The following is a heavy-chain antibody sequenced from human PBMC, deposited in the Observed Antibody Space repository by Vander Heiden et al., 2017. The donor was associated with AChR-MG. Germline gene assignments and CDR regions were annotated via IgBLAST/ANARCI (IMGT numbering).Heavy chain of an antibody. Sequence: EVQLVESGGGLVKPGGSLRLSCAASGFTFSSYSMNWVRQAPGKGLEWVSSISSSSRYIYYADSVKGRFTISRDNAKNSLYLKMNSLRAEDTAVYYCARDSPRDYWGQGTLVTVSS. J-gene: IGHJ4*02. V-gene: IGHV3-21*01. CDR1: GFTFSSYS. CDR2: ISSSSRYI. CDR3: ARDSPRDY.